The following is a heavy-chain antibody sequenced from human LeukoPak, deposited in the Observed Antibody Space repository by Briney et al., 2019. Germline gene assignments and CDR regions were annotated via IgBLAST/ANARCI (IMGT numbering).Heavy chain of an antibody. J-gene: IGHJ2*01. Sequence: GGSLRLSCAASGFTFSTYWMSWVRQAPGKGLEWVANIKQDGSDKCYADSVKGRFTISRDNAKNSLYLQMNSLRAEDTAVYYCARDYFSRAALLGYFDLWARGTLVTVSS. CDR2: IKQDGSDK. D-gene: IGHD2/OR15-2a*01. V-gene: IGHV3-7*01. CDR3: ARDYFSRAALLGYFDL. CDR1: GFTFSTYW.